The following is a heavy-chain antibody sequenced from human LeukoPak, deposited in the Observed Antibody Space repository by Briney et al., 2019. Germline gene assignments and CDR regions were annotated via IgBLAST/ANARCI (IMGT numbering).Heavy chain of an antibody. V-gene: IGHV1-18*01. CDR2: INAYNGNT. J-gene: IGHJ4*02. D-gene: IGHD1-1*01. Sequence: GASVKVSCKASGYTFTNYGISWVRQAPGQGLEWMGWINAYNGNTNYAQNLQGRVTMTTDTSTSTAYMELRSLRSDDTAVYYCARRQGTTLNFDYWGQGTLVTVSS. CDR3: ARRQGTTLNFDY. CDR1: GYTFTNYG.